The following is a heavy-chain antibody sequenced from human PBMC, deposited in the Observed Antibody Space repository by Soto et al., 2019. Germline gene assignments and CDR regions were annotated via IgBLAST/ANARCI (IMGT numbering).Heavy chain of an antibody. CDR1: GGSISSGGYY. Sequence: SETLSLSWSVSGGSISSGGYYWSWIRQHPGKGLEWIGYIYYSGSTYYNPSLKSRVTISVDTSKNQFSLKLSSVTAADTAVYYCARGTYYNQFGEIAFDIWGQGTMVTVSS. D-gene: IGHD3-10*01. CDR2: IYYSGST. V-gene: IGHV4-31*02. J-gene: IGHJ3*02. CDR3: ARGTYYNQFGEIAFDI.